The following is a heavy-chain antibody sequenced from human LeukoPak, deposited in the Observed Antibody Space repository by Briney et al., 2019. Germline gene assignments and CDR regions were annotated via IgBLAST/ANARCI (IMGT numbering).Heavy chain of an antibody. V-gene: IGHV4-59*01. J-gene: IGHJ4*02. CDR1: GGSISSYY. CDR2: IYYSGST. CDR3: ARETKRGGRVITSNFGY. Sequence: SETLSLTCTVSGGSISSYYWSWIRQPPGKGLEWIGYIYYSGSTNYNPSLKSRVTISVDTSKNQFSLKLSSVIAADTAVYYCARETKRGGRVITSNFGYWGQGTLVTVSS. D-gene: IGHD3-22*01.